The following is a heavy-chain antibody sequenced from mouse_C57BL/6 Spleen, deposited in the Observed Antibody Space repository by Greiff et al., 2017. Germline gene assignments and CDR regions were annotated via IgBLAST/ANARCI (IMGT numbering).Heavy chain of an antibody. D-gene: IGHD1-1*01. CDR2: IYPRDGST. CDR1: GYTFTSYD. V-gene: IGHV1-85*01. J-gene: IGHJ2*01. CDR3: ARRITTVVAPFDY. Sequence: QVQLQQSGPELVKPGASVQLSCKASGYTFTSYDINWVKQRPGQGLEWIGWIYPRDGSTKYNEKFKGKATLTVDTSSSTAYMELHSLTSEDSAVYFCARRITTVVAPFDYWGQGTTLTVSS.